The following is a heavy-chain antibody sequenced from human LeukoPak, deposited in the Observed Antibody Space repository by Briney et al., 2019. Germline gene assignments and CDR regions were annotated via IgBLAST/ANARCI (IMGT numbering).Heavy chain of an antibody. CDR2: IYYSGST. D-gene: IGHD6-19*01. Sequence: SETLSLTCTVSGGSISSYYWSWIRQPPGKGLEWMGYIYYSGSTNYNHSLKSRLVISVDTSKNQFSLKLSSVTAADTAVYCCARDRHRCGWPNWFDPWGQGSLVGVSS. J-gene: IGHJ5*02. V-gene: IGHV4-59*01. CDR1: GGSISSYY. CDR3: ARDRHRCGWPNWFDP.